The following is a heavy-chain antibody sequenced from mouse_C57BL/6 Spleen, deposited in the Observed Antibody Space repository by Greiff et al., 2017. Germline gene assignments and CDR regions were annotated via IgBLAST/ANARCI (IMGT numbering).Heavy chain of an antibody. D-gene: IGHD1-1*01. CDR2: IYPGDGDT. V-gene: IGHV1-82*01. CDR3: ARSGRYPRYYFDY. CDR1: GYAFSSSW. J-gene: IGHJ2*01. Sequence: QVQLKQSGPELVKPGASVKISCKASGYAFSSSWMNWVKQRPGKGLEWIGRIYPGDGDTNYNGKFKGKATLTAAKSSSTAYMQLSSLTSEDSAVYCGARSGRYPRYYFDYWGQGTTLTVSS.